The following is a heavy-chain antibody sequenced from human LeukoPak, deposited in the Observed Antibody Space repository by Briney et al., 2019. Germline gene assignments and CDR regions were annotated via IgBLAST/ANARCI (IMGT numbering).Heavy chain of an antibody. D-gene: IGHD2-15*01. CDR1: GGSISSYY. CDR2: IYYSGST. CDR3: ARVVGFEYYFDY. J-gene: IGHJ4*02. V-gene: IGHV4-59*01. Sequence: SETLSLTCTVSGGSISSYYWSWIRQPPGKGLEWIGYIYYSGSTNYNPSLQSRVTISVDTSKNQFSLKLSSVTAADTAVYYCARVVGFEYYFDYWGQGTLVTVSS.